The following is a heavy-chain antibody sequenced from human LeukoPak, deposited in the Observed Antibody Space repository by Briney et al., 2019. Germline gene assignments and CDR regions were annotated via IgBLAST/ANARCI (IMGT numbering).Heavy chain of an antibody. D-gene: IGHD3-10*01. CDR1: GYTFTNYA. V-gene: IGHV1-3*01. J-gene: IGHJ4*02. Sequence: ASVKVSCKASGYTFTNYAMHWVRQAPGQRLEWMGWINGVNGYTKYSQKFEGRVTITRDTSASTAYMELSSLSSEDTAVYYCARDSVRGVILHGYFDYWGQGTLVTVSS. CDR2: INGVNGYT. CDR3: ARDSVRGVILHGYFDY.